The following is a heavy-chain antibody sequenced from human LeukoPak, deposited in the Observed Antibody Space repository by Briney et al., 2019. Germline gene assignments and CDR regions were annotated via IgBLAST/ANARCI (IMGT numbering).Heavy chain of an antibody. D-gene: IGHD3-9*01. CDR3: ARGGVYDILTGYSNWCRAFDI. Sequence: ASVKVSCKASGGTFSSSAISWVRQAPGQGLEWMGGIIPMFGTANYAQKFQGRVTITTDESTSTAYMELSSLRSEDTAVYYCARGGVYDILTGYSNWCRAFDIWGQGTMVTVSS. CDR2: IIPMFGTA. V-gene: IGHV1-69*05. CDR1: GGTFSSSA. J-gene: IGHJ3*02.